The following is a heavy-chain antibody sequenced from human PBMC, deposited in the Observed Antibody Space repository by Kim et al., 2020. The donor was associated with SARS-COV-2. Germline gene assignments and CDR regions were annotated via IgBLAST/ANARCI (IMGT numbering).Heavy chain of an antibody. Sequence: GGSLRLSCAASGFTFSSQGVSWVRQAPGKGPEWISYISASSSETSYADSVMGRFTISRDNAKNSLYLQMNSVRDEDTAVYYCARGWGNGVMAGWGQGTLVTVSS. D-gene: IGHD3-16*01. J-gene: IGHJ4*02. CDR1: GFTFSSQG. CDR3: ARGWGNGVMAG. CDR2: ISASSSET. V-gene: IGHV3-48*02.